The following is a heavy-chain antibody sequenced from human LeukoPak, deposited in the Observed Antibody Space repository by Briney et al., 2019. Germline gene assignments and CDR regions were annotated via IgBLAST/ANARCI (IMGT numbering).Heavy chain of an antibody. CDR1: GFTFSSYG. CDR2: ISYDGSNK. V-gene: IGHV3-30*03. D-gene: IGHD3-9*01. J-gene: IGHJ4*02. Sequence: PGGSLRLSCAASGFTFSSYGMHWVRQAPGKGLEWVAVISYDGSNKYYADSVKGRFTISRDNSKNTLYLQMNSLRAEDTAVYYCARSYDILTGYYSDFDYWGQGTLVTVSS. CDR3: ARSYDILTGYYSDFDY.